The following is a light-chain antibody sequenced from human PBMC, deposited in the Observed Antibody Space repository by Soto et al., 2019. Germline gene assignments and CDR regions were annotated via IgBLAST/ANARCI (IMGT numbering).Light chain of an antibody. J-gene: IGKJ1*01. CDR3: QHYNSYSEA. Sequence: DIQMTQSPSTLSGSVGDRVTTTCRASQTISSWLAWYQQKPGKAPKPLIYKASTLKSGVPSRFSGSGSGTEFTLTISSLQPDDFATYYCQHYNSYSEAFGQGTKVDI. CDR1: QTISSW. V-gene: IGKV1-5*03. CDR2: KAS.